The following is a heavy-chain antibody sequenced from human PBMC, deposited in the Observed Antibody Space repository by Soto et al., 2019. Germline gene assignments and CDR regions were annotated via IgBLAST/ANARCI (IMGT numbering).Heavy chain of an antibody. CDR2: IKQDGSEK. V-gene: IGHV3-7*01. CDR3: ARDDLGYCSGGSCYGAFDI. CDR1: GFTFSSYW. Sequence: GGSLRLSCAASGFTFSSYWMSWVRQAPGKGLEWVANIKQDGSEKYYVDSVKGRFTISRDNAKNSLYLQMNSLRAEDTAVYYCARDDLGYCSGGSCYGAFDIWGQGTMVTVSS. D-gene: IGHD2-15*01. J-gene: IGHJ3*02.